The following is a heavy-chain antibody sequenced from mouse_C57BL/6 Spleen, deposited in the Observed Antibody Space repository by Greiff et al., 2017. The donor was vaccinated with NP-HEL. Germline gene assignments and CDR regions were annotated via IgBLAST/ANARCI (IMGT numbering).Heavy chain of an antibody. Sequence: QVQLQQSGPELVKPGASVKISCKASGYAFSSSWMNWVKQRPGKGLEWIGRIYPGDGDTNYNGKFKGKATLTADKSSSTAYMQLSSLTSEDSAVYFCASDVRGYFDYWGQGTTLTVSS. CDR1: GYAFSSSW. V-gene: IGHV1-82*01. CDR3: ASDVRGYFDY. CDR2: IYPGDGDT. D-gene: IGHD2-3*01. J-gene: IGHJ2*01.